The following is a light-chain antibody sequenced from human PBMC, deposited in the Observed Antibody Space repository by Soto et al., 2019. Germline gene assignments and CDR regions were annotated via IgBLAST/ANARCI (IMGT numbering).Light chain of an antibody. Sequence: EIVLTQSPATLSLSPGERATLSCRASQSVSSYLAWYQQKPGQAPRLLIYGASTRATGIPDRFTGRGSGTDFTLSVSRLEPEDFAVYFCQQYGRSPATFGQGTKVDIK. CDR3: QQYGRSPAT. CDR1: QSVSSY. CDR2: GAS. J-gene: IGKJ1*01. V-gene: IGKV3-20*01.